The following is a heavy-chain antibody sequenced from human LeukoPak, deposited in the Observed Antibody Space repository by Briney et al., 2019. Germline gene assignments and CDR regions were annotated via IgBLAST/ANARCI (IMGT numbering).Heavy chain of an antibody. Sequence: PSQTLSLTCTVSGGSISSGSYYWSWIRQPAGKGLEWIGRIYTSGSTNYNPSLKSRVTISVDTSKNQFSLKLSSVTAADTAVYYCARECPVESPVRDDAFDIWGQGTMVTVSS. CDR2: IYTSGST. V-gene: IGHV4-61*02. CDR3: ARECPVESPVRDDAFDI. J-gene: IGHJ3*02. CDR1: GGSISSGSYY. D-gene: IGHD3-3*01.